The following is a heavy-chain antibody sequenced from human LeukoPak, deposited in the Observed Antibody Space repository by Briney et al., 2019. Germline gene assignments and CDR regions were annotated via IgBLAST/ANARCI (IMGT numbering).Heavy chain of an antibody. Sequence: PSETLSLTCSVSGGSISSGRYYWGWIRQTPGKGLEWIGTVYYSGSTNYNPSLKSRVTISVDTSKNQFSLKLSSVTAADTAVYYCARGSSSYTYYDILTGYYYDHYFDYWGQGTLVTVSS. J-gene: IGHJ4*02. CDR3: ARGSSSYTYYDILTGYYYDHYFDY. V-gene: IGHV4-39*07. CDR1: GGSISSGRYY. D-gene: IGHD3-9*01. CDR2: VYYSGST.